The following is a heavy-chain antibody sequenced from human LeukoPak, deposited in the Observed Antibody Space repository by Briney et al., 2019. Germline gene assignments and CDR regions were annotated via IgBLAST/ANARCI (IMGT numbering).Heavy chain of an antibody. J-gene: IGHJ5*02. V-gene: IGHV1-69*04. D-gene: IGHD3-9*01. Sequence: GASVKVSCKASGGTFSSYAISWVRQAPGQGLEWMGRIIPILGIANYAQKFQGRVTITADKSTSTAYMELSSLRSDDTAVYYCARGTRITISEWGFDPWGQGTLVTVSS. CDR3: ARGTRITISEWGFDP. CDR2: IIPILGIA. CDR1: GGTFSSYA.